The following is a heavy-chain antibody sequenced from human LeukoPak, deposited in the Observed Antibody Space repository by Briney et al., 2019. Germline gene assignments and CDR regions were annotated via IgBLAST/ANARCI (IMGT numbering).Heavy chain of an antibody. CDR3: ARVDSIFLIVVVPAAPDV. V-gene: IGHV1-18*04. CDR2: ISAYNGNT. J-gene: IGHJ6*04. Sequence: ASVKVSCKASGYTFTGYYMHWVRQAPGQGLEWMGWISAYNGNTNYAQKLQGRVTMTTDTSTSTAYMELRSLRSDDTAVYYCARVDSIFLIVVVPAAPDVWGKGTTVTVSS. D-gene: IGHD2-2*01. CDR1: GYTFTGYY.